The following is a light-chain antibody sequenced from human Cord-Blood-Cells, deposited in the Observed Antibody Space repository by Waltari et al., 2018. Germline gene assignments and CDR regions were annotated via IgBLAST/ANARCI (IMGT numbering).Light chain of an antibody. CDR3: QQYGSSLYS. J-gene: IGKJ2*03. Sequence: EIVLTQSPGTLSLSPGERATLSCRASQRVSSSYLAWYQQKPGQAPRLLIYGASSRATGIPDRFGGSGSGTDFTLTISRLEPEDFAVYYCQQYGSSLYSFGQGTKLEIK. CDR2: GAS. V-gene: IGKV3-20*01. CDR1: QRVSSSY.